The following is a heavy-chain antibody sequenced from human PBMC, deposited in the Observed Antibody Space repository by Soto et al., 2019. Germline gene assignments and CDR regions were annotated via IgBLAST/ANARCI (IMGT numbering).Heavy chain of an antibody. V-gene: IGHV4-34*01. CDR2: INASGTT. CDR3: ARGPQITILKKRFDP. CDR1: GGSFSGHY. Sequence: QVQLQQWGAGLLKPSETLSLTCAVFGGSFSGHYWSWIRQSPGKGLEWIGEINASGTTNYNPSLKIRVTISIDTSNNQFFLRLSSVTAAASSRYVCARGPQITILKKRFDPWGQGTLVTVSS. J-gene: IGHJ5*02.